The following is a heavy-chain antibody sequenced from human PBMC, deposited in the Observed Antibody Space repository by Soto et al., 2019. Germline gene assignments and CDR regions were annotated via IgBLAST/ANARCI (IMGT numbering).Heavy chain of an antibody. J-gene: IGHJ4*02. D-gene: IGHD6-13*01. V-gene: IGHV4-34*01. CDR1: GGSFSGYY. Sequence: SETLSLTCAVYGGSFSGYYWSWIRQPPGKGLEWIGEINHSGSTNYNPSLKSRVTISVDTSKNQFSLKLSSVTAADTAVYYCARRGGGGQQLVRLFDYWGQGTLVTVSS. CDR3: ARRGGGGQQLVRLFDY. CDR2: INHSGST.